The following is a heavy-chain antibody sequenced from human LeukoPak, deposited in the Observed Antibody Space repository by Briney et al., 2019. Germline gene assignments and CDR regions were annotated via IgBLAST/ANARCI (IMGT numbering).Heavy chain of an antibody. J-gene: IGHJ4*02. CDR2: IRYDGTNK. D-gene: IGHD3-22*01. CDR3: AKDLLAGHYYDSSGYYPSFHF. V-gene: IGHV3-30*02. CDR1: RFTFSSYG. Sequence: GGSLRLSCVASRFTFSSYGMHWVRQAPGKGLEWVAFIRYDGTNKYYVDSVKGRFTMSRDNSKNTLYLQMNSLRAEDTAVYYCAKDLLAGHYYDSSGYYPSFHFWGEGTLVTVSS.